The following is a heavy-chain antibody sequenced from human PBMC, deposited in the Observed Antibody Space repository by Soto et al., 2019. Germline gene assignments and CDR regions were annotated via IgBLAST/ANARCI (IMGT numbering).Heavy chain of an antibody. V-gene: IGHV1-2*04. CDR2: INPNSGVT. Sequence: QAQLVQSGAEVRKPGASVTVSCRSSGDSFNDYYIHWVRQAPGQGLEWMGWINPNSGVTKYAQKFQGWVSMTRDTSIRTVYMQLSRLRSDDTAVYYCARESGGATATLDYYYFYMDVWGTGTTVTVSS. CDR1: GDSFNDYY. D-gene: IGHD5-12*01. CDR3: ARESGGATATLDYYYFYMDV. J-gene: IGHJ6*03.